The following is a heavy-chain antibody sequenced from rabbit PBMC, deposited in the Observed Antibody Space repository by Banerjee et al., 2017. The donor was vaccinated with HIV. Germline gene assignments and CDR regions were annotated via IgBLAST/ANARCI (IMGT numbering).Heavy chain of an antibody. CDR1: GFDFSSYG. J-gene: IGHJ4*01. CDR3: ARRDMYFKL. CDR2: IDPVFGST. V-gene: IGHV1S47*01. D-gene: IGHD4-2*01. Sequence: QEQLVESGGGLVQPGGSLKLSCKASGFDFSSYGVSWVRQAPGKGLEWIGYIDPVFGSTYYANWVNGRFTISSDNAQNTVNLQLNSLTAADTATYFCARRDMYFKLWGPGTL.